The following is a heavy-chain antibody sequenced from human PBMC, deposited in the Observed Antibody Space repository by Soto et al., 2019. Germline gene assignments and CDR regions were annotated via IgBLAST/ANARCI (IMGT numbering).Heavy chain of an antibody. CDR2: VYHNGIM. V-gene: IGHV4-38-2*02. CDR3: AALWFGELAFNY. D-gene: IGHD3-10*01. J-gene: IGHJ4*01. CDR1: GYSIRSGYY. Sequence: SETLSLTCSVSGYSIRSGYYWGWFRQAPGKGLEWLGSVYHNGIMFHNPSFQSRVTISVDTSKNQFSLNLRSVTAADTAVYYCAALWFGELAFNYWGHGILVTVSS.